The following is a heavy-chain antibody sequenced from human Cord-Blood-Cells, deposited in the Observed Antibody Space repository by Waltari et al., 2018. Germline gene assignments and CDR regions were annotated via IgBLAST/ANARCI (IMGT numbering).Heavy chain of an antibody. CDR3: ARKGSSWYLIFDY. CDR2: ISYDGSNK. D-gene: IGHD6-13*01. J-gene: IGHJ4*02. Sequence: QVQLVESGGGVVQHGRSLRLSCAASGFTFSSYAMHWDRQAPGKGLEWVAVISYDGSNKYYADSVKGRFTISRDNSKNTLYLQMNSLRAEDTAVYYCARKGSSWYLIFDYWGQGTLVTVSS. CDR1: GFTFSSYA. V-gene: IGHV3-30-3*01.